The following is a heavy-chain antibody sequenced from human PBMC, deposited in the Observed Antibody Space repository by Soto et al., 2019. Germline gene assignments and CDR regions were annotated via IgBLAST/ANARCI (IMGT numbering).Heavy chain of an antibody. Sequence: PGGSLRLSCTASGFTFSIYAMSWVRQAPGKGLEWVSAITGSGGSTYYADSVKGRFTISRDNSKNTLYLQMNSLRAEDTAVYYCAKDMFTAMVYYHSGTDVWPHATPVP. V-gene: IGHV3-23*01. J-gene: IGHJ6*02. D-gene: IGHD5-18*01. CDR1: GFTFSIYA. CDR3: AKDMFTAMVYYHSGTDV. CDR2: ITGSGGST.